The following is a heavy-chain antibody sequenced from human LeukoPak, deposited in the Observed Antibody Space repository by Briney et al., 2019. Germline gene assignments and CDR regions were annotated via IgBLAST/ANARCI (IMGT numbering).Heavy chain of an antibody. CDR3: ARHLKMITVPRDAFDI. CDR1: GYSFTSYW. V-gene: IGHV5-51*01. CDR2: IYPGDSDT. J-gene: IGHJ3*02. D-gene: IGHD3-16*01. Sequence: GESLKISCKTSGYSFTSYWIGWVRQMPGKGLEWMGVIYPGDSDTRYSPSFQGQVTISADKSLSTAYLQWSGLKASYTSMYYCARHLKMITVPRDAFDIWGQGTMVTVSS.